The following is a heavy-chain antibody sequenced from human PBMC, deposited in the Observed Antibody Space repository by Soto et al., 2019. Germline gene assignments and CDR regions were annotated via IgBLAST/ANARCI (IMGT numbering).Heavy chain of an antibody. Sequence: PSETLSLTCSVSGDSIANLDYFWAWIVQPPGQALEYIGYIYKSATTYYNPSFESRVAISVETSKSQFSLNVNSVTAADTAVYFCARGRYCLTGRCFPNWFDSWAREPWSPSPQ. CDR1: GDSIANLDYF. CDR3: ARGRYCLTGRCFPNWFDS. V-gene: IGHV4-30-4*01. J-gene: IGHJ5*01. D-gene: IGHD7-27*01. CDR2: IYKSATT.